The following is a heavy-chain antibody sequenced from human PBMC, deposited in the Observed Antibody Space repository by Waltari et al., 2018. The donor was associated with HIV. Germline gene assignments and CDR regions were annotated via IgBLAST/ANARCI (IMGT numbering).Heavy chain of an antibody. D-gene: IGHD2-21*02. Sequence: VQLVQSGAAVKRPGDSVKVSCQASGYSFTRYHIHWIRRAPGQGLEWLGISNPSGGNRSYARKFHGRVTMTTETSSTTVYMDLISLKSEDTAVYYWAGIPPVCDGGDCYSGFDHWGQGTLVTGSS. CDR2: SNPSGGNR. J-gene: IGHJ4*02. CDR3: AGIPPVCDGGDCYSGFDH. V-gene: IGHV1-46*03. CDR1: GYSFTRYH.